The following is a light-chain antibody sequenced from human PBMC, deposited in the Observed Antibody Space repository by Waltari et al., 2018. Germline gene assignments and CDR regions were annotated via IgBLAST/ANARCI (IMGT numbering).Light chain of an antibody. CDR1: QTIGTY. J-gene: IGKJ4*01. CDR3: QQRYNWPPLT. Sequence: VVLTQSPVTLSLSPGETATLSCRASQTIGTYLAWYQHQLGQSPRLLIYDASTRATGIPAKFSGSGSGTDFTLTISGLEAEDSAIYYCQQRYNWPPLTFGGGTKVQTK. V-gene: IGKV3-11*01. CDR2: DAS.